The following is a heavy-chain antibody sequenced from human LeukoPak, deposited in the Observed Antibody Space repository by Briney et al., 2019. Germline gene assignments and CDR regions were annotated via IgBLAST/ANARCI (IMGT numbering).Heavy chain of an antibody. CDR1: GGSISSSSYY. Sequence: PSETLSLTCTVSGGSISSSSYYWGWIRQPPGKGLEWIGGIYYSGSTYYNPSLKSRVTISVGTSKNQFSLKLSSVTAADTAVYYCARRGEGFDYWGQGTLVTVSS. V-gene: IGHV4-39*01. J-gene: IGHJ4*02. CDR2: IYYSGST. CDR3: ARRGEGFDY.